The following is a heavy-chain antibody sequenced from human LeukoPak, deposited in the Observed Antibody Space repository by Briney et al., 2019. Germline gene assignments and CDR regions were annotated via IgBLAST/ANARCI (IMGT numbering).Heavy chain of an antibody. CDR3: AREPYYDSSGYCLDY. J-gene: IGHJ4*02. CDR1: GFTFTSYY. Sequence: GASVKVSCKASGFTFTSYYIHWVRQAPGQGLEWMGIINPNGGGTIYAQKFQGRVTMTRDMSTSTVYMELSSLRSEDTAVYYCAREPYYDSSGYCLDYWGQGTLVTVSS. CDR2: INPNGGGT. V-gene: IGHV1-46*01. D-gene: IGHD3-22*01.